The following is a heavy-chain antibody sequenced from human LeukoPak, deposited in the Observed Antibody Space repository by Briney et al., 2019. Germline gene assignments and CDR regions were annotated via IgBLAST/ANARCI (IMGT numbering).Heavy chain of an antibody. V-gene: IGHV1-2*02. D-gene: IGHD1-1*01. CDR1: GYTLTGYY. CDR3: ARGANWNPPGP. J-gene: IGHJ5*02. Sequence: GASVKVSCKAAGYTLTGYYMHWVRQAPGQGLEWMGWTNPNSGATNYAQQFQGRVTMTSDTSINTAYLELSRLRFDDTAVYYCARGANWNPPGPWGQGTLVTVSS. CDR2: TNPNSGAT.